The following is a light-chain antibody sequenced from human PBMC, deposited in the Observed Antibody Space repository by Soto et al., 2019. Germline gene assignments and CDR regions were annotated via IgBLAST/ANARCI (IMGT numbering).Light chain of an antibody. CDR2: DVT. V-gene: IGLV2-14*03. CDR1: SSDVGGYNY. J-gene: IGLJ2*01. Sequence: QSALTQPASVSGSIGQSITISCTGTSSDVGGYNYVSWYQQHPGKAPKLLICDVTNRPSGVSNRFSGSKSGNTASLTISGLQTEDEADYYCSSFASSIPLVFGGGTKLTVL. CDR3: SSFASSIPLV.